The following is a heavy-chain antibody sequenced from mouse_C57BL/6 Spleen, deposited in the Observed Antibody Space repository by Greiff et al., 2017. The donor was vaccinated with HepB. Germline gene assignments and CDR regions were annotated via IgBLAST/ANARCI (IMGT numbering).Heavy chain of an antibody. CDR3: ARFSFLYDYDSYFDY. CDR1: GYTFTDYN. Sequence: EVQLQQSGPELVKPGASVKIPCKASGYTFTDYNMDWVKQSHGKSLEWIGDINPNNGGTIYNQKFKGKATLTVDKSSSTAYMELRSLTSEDTAVYYCARFSFLYDYDSYFDYWGQGTTLTVSS. D-gene: IGHD2-4*01. J-gene: IGHJ2*01. CDR2: INPNNGGT. V-gene: IGHV1-18*01.